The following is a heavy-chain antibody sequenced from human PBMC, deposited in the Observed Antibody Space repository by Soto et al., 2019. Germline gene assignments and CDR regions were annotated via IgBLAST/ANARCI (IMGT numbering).Heavy chain of an antibody. CDR1: GGTFSSYA. Sequence: QVQLVQSGAEVKKPGSSVKVSCKASGGTFSSYAISWVRQAPGQGLEWMGGIIPIFGTANYAQKFQGRVTITADESTSTAYMELSSLRSEDTAVHYCATKHCSSTSCHYWYFDLWGRGTLVTVSS. CDR3: ATKHCSSTSCHYWYFDL. D-gene: IGHD2-2*01. J-gene: IGHJ2*01. V-gene: IGHV1-69*01. CDR2: IIPIFGTA.